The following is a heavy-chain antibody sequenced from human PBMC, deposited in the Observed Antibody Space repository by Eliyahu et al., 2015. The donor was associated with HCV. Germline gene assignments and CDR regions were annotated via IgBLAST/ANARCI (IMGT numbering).Heavy chain of an antibody. CDR3: ARASTTRDFWSGYNYYGMDV. D-gene: IGHD3-3*01. CDR1: GFTXXSYG. CDR2: IWYDGSNK. V-gene: IGHV3-33*01. J-gene: IGHJ6*02. Sequence: QVQLVESGGGVVQPGRSLRLSCAASGFTXXSYGLXWVRQXPGKGLEWVAVIWYDGSNKYYADSVKGRFTISRDNSKNTLYLQMNSLRAEDTAVYYCARASTTRDFWSGYNYYGMDVWGQGTTVTVSS.